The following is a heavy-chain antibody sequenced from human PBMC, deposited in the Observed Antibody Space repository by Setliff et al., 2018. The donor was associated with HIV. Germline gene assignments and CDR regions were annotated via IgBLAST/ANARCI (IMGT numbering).Heavy chain of an antibody. CDR1: GDTFSTCV. CDR3: ARDHQTMLWLDY. V-gene: IGHV1-69*10. Sequence: SVKVSCKSSGDTFSTCVFTWVRQAPGQGLEWMGGVTPILHTTNYAQKFQGRVTITADISTRTVYMELSSLTSEDTAIYYCARDHQTMLWLDYWGQGTLVTVSS. CDR2: VTPILHTT. D-gene: IGHD2-21*01. J-gene: IGHJ4*02.